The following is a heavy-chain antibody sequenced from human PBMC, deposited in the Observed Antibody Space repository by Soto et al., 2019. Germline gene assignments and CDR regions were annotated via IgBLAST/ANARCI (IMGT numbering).Heavy chain of an antibody. J-gene: IGHJ3*02. CDR1: GFSFSTYA. CDR2: ISGSGGST. V-gene: IGHV3-23*01. CDR3: AKVLPVSYGDYVDAFDI. Sequence: PGGSLRLSCAASGFSFSTYAMSWVRQAPGKGLEWASAISGSGGSTYYADSVKGRFTISRDNSKNTLYLQMNSLRAEDTAVYYCAKVLPVSYGDYVDAFDIWGQGTMVTVSS. D-gene: IGHD4-17*01.